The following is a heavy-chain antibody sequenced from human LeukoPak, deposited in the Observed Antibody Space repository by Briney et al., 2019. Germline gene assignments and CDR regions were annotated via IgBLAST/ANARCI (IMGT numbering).Heavy chain of an antibody. V-gene: IGHV3-30*02. D-gene: IGHD1-26*01. CDR1: GFTFSSYG. J-gene: IGHJ4*02. CDR3: ASNVIVGATMVGY. CDR2: IRYDGSNK. Sequence: GGSLRLSCAASGFTFSSYGMHWVRQAPGKGLEWVAFIRYDGSNKYYADSVKGRFTISRDNSKNTLYLQMNSLRAEDTAVYYCASNVIVGATMVGYWGQGTLVTVSS.